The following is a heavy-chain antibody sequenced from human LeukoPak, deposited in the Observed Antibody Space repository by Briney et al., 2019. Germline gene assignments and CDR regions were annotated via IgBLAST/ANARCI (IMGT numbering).Heavy chain of an antibody. V-gene: IGHV3-23*01. D-gene: IGHD6-13*01. CDR1: GFTFSSYA. Sequence: PGGSLRLSCAASGFTFSSYAMSWVRQAPGKGLEWVSAISGSGGSTYYADSVKGRFTISRDNSKNTLHLQMNSLRAEDTAAYYCAKAKRSSSWYSDFDYWGQGTLVTVSS. J-gene: IGHJ4*02. CDR3: AKAKRSSSWYSDFDY. CDR2: ISGSGGST.